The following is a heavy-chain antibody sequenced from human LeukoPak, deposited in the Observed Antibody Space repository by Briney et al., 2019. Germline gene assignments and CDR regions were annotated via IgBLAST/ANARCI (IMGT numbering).Heavy chain of an antibody. CDR1: GFSVSGYS. CDR2: ISSGGSTI. V-gene: IGHV3-48*02. CDR3: ARYGGAY. J-gene: IGHJ4*02. Sequence: GGSLRLSCAASGFSVSGYSLNWVRQTPGKGLEWLSYISSGGSTIYYADSVKGRFTISRDDSKNSLYLQMNSLRDEDTAVYYCARYGGAYWGQGTLVTVSS. D-gene: IGHD3-16*01.